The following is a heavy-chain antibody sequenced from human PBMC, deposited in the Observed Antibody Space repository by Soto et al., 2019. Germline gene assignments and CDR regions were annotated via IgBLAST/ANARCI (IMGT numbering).Heavy chain of an antibody. V-gene: IGHV1-2*02. J-gene: IGHJ4*02. CDR2: LNPITGGT. CDR1: GYSLTSYY. Sequence: QVQLVQSGAEVKKPGASVKVSCKPSGYSLTSYYMHWVRQAPGQGLEWMGWLNPITGGTNYTQKFQGRVTMTRDTSIGTAYMELSGLRSDDTAVYFCTRDLDYWGQGTLVTVSS. CDR3: TRDLDY.